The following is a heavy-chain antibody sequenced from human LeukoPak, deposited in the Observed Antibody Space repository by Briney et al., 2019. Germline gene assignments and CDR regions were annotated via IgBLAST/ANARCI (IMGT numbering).Heavy chain of an antibody. CDR2: IKSKTDGGTT. V-gene: IGHV3-15*01. D-gene: IGHD2-8*01. J-gene: IGHJ4*02. CDR1: GFTFSNAW. Sequence: GGSLRLSCAASGFTFSNAWMSWVRQAPGKGLEWVGSIKSKTDGGTTDYAAPVKGRFTISRDDSKNTLYLQMNSLKTEDTAVYYCTTDQDIVLMVYATYFDYWGQGTLVTVSS. CDR3: TTDQDIVLMVYATYFDY.